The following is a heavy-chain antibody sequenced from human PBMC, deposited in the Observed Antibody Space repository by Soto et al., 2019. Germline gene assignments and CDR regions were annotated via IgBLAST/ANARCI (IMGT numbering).Heavy chain of an antibody. CDR2: TYSSGST. CDR1: DGSVSSGSYY. D-gene: IGHD5-12*01. CDR3: ARDSLALFDS. V-gene: IGHV4-61*01. J-gene: IGHJ4*02. Sequence: PSETLSLTCTVSDGSVSSGSYYWTWIRQPPGKGLEWIGYTYSSGSTLYNPSLESRVIISVDTSMNQFSLKLSSVTAADTAVYYCARDSLALFDSWGQGTLVTVSS.